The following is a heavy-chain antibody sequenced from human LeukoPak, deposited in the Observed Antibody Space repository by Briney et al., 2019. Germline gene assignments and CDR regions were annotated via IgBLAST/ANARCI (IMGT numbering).Heavy chain of an antibody. CDR3: ARDRGRHVGPSDY. D-gene: IGHD3-16*01. Sequence: VASVKVSCKASGGTFSFHTINWVRQAPGQRLEWMGWISAYNGNTNYAQKLQGRVTMTTDTSTSTAYMELRSLRSDDTAVYYCARDRGRHVGPSDYWGQGTLVTVSS. V-gene: IGHV1-18*04. CDR2: ISAYNGNT. J-gene: IGHJ4*02. CDR1: GGTFSFHT.